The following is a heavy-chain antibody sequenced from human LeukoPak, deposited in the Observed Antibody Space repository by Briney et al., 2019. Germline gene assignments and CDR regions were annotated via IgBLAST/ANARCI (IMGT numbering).Heavy chain of an antibody. V-gene: IGHV1-69*10. CDR2: IIPILGIA. CDR1: GGTFSSYA. Sequence: SVKVSCKASGGTFSSYAISWVRQAPGQGLEWMGGIIPILGIANYAQKFQGRVTITADKSTSTAYMELSSLRSEDTAVYYCASPYYYDSSGPRFDYWGQGALVTVSS. J-gene: IGHJ4*02. D-gene: IGHD3-22*01. CDR3: ASPYYYDSSGPRFDY.